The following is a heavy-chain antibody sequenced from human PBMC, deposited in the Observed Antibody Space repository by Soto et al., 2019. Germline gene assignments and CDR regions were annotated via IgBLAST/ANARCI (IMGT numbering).Heavy chain of an antibody. CDR2: ISARNDNT. D-gene: IGHD4-17*01. CDR3: ARDYGDYTRGGGFDM. Sequence: VASVKVSCKASGYPFTNYGISWVRQAPGQGLEWMGWISARNDNTHYGQKLQGSVTMTTDTSTSTAYLELRSLGSDDTAMYYCARDYGDYTRGGGFDMWGQGTMVTVSS. J-gene: IGHJ3*02. V-gene: IGHV1-18*01. CDR1: GYPFTNYG.